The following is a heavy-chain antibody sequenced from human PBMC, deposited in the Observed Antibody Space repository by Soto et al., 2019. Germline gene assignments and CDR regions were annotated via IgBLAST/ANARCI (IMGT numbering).Heavy chain of an antibody. D-gene: IGHD2-2*01. CDR2: INTNGGSR. CDR1: RKTFRTCG. V-gene: IGHV3-21*01. Sequence: CLGLCSAACRKTFRTCGMPWVRQAPGTGLEWVSSINTNGGSRYYADSVRGRFTISRDNAKNSLYLQMDSLRDDDTARYYCARSSSSGDVWGQGTTVTVSS. J-gene: IGHJ6*02. CDR3: ARSSSSGDV.